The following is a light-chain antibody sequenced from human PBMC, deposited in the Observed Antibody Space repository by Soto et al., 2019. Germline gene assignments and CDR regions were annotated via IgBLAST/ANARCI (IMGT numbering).Light chain of an antibody. Sequence: ESMLTQSPGTLSLPPGDRATLSCRASRSVSSRYITWYQQKPGQAPRLLIYGASIRATGIPDRFSGSGSGTDFTLTISRLEAEDFAVYYCQQFGDSPPAFTFGQGTKLEI. CDR2: GAS. V-gene: IGKV3-20*01. CDR1: RSVSSRY. J-gene: IGKJ2*01. CDR3: QQFGDSPPAFT.